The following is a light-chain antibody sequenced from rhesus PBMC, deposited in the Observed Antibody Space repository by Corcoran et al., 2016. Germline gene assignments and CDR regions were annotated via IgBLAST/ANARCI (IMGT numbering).Light chain of an antibody. Sequence: DIQMTQSPSSLSASVGDTVTITCRASQSISSWLDWYQQKPGKALKLLSYKAARLQSGVPSRFSGRGSGTAFTLTISSLQPEDFATYYCLQYSSSPWTFGQGTKVEIK. J-gene: IGKJ1*01. V-gene: IGKV1-22*01. CDR2: KAA. CDR1: QSISSW. CDR3: LQYSSSPWT.